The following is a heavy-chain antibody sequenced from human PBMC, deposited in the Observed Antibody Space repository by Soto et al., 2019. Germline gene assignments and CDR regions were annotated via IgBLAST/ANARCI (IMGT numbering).Heavy chain of an antibody. CDR1: GFTFSSYA. V-gene: IGHV3-23*01. CDR2: ISGSGGST. D-gene: IGHD3-10*01. Sequence: GGSLRLSCAASGFTFSSYAMNWVRQAPGKGLEWVSVISGSGGSTKYADSVKGRFTISRDNSKNTLYLQMNSLRAEDTAVYYCATDGHVKGWFGEFRPNWFDPWGQGTLVTVSS. CDR3: ATDGHVKGWFGEFRPNWFDP. J-gene: IGHJ5*02.